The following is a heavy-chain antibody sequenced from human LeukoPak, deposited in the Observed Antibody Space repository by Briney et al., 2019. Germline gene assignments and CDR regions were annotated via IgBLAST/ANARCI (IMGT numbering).Heavy chain of an antibody. CDR3: ARSVAARTYYFDY. CDR1: GGTFSSYA. V-gene: IGHV1-69*06. CDR2: IIPIFGTA. J-gene: IGHJ4*02. Sequence: PVKVSCKASGGTFSSYAISWVRQAPGHGLEWMGGIIPIFGTANYAQKFQGRVTITADKSTSTAYMELSSLRSEDTAVYYCARSVAARTYYFDYWGQGTLVTASS. D-gene: IGHD1/OR15-1a*01.